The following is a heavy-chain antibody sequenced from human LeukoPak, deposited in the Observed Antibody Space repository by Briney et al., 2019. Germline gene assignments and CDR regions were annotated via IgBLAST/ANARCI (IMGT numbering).Heavy chain of an antibody. CDR1: GITVSGSH. CDR2: IKEDGSEK. CDR3: AREYWYFDL. J-gene: IGHJ2*01. V-gene: IGHV3-7*01. Sequence: GGSLRLSCAASGITVSGSHLSWVRQAPGKGLEWVANIKEDGSEKNYADSVKGRFSISRDNAENSLYLQMNSLRVEDTAVYYCAREYWYFDLWGRGTLVTVSS.